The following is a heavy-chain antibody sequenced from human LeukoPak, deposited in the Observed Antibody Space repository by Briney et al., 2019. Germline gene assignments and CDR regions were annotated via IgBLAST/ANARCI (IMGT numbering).Heavy chain of an antibody. CDR2: IRSSGST. Sequence: SETLSLTCTVSGGSISSYYWSWIRQPPGKGLEWIGYIRSSGSTNYDPSLKSRVTISMDTSKNQFSLQLSSVTAADTAVYYCARDVTPATLWGQGTLVTVSS. D-gene: IGHD3-16*01. V-gene: IGHV4-59*01. CDR3: ARDVTPATL. J-gene: IGHJ4*02. CDR1: GGSISSYY.